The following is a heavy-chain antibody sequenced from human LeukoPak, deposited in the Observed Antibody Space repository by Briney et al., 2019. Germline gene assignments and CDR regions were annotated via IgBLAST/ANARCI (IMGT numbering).Heavy chain of an antibody. CDR1: GFTFSSYG. CDR3: AKARKAYGDYGYYYYGMDV. V-gene: IGHV3-30*18. CDR2: ISYDGSNK. J-gene: IGHJ6*02. D-gene: IGHD4-17*01. Sequence: GGSLRLSCAASGFTFSSYGMHWVRQAPGKGLEWVVVISYDGSNKYYADSVKGRFTISRDNSKNTLYLQMNSLRAEDTAVYYCAKARKAYGDYGYYYYGMDVWGQGTTVTVSS.